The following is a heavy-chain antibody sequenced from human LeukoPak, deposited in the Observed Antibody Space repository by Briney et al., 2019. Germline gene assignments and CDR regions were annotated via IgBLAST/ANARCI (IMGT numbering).Heavy chain of an antibody. Sequence: SETLSLTCTVSGVSITTYYWSWIRQPPGKGLEWIGYIYHSGSTNYNPSLKSRVTISVDTSKNQFSLKLSSVTAADTAVYYCARESVVRYYFDYWGQGTLVTVSS. CDR2: IYHSGST. V-gene: IGHV4-59*13. CDR3: ARESVVRYYFDY. CDR1: GVSITTYY. D-gene: IGHD2-2*01. J-gene: IGHJ4*02.